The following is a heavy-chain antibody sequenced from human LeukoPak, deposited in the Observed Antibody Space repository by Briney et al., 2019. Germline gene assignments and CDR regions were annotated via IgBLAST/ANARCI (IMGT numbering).Heavy chain of an antibody. CDR2: INHSGST. CDR1: GGSFSGYY. Sequence: PSETLSLTCAVYGGSFSGYYWSWIRQPPGKGLEWIGEINHSGSTNYNPSLKSRVTISVDTSKNQFSLKLSSVTAADTAVYYCASSPRITMIVAWGQGTLVTASS. V-gene: IGHV4-34*01. CDR3: ASSPRITMIVA. J-gene: IGHJ5*02. D-gene: IGHD3-22*01.